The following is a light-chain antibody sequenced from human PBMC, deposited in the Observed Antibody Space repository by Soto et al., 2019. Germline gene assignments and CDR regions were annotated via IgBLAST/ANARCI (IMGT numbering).Light chain of an antibody. Sequence: GNDQRPSGLPDRFSGSQSGTSASLAITGLLAEDEADYFCQSYDNSVSGFGFGGGTKVTVL. CDR2: GND. V-gene: IGLV1-40*01. CDR3: QSYDNSVSGFG. J-gene: IGLJ2*01.